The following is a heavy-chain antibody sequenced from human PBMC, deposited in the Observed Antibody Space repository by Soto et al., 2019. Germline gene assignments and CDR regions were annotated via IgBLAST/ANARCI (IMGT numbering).Heavy chain of an antibody. J-gene: IGHJ3*01. Sequence: QVQLVQSGGEVKKPGAAVKVFCKASGYTFTTHGISWVRQAPGRGLEWMGWISAYNGKTNYAQSLQGRVTMTTDTSTSTAYMELGSLGSDDTAVYYCARSYYDILPGYYDTFDVWGQGTVVTVSS. V-gene: IGHV1-18*01. CDR2: ISAYNGKT. CDR1: GYTFTTHG. D-gene: IGHD3-9*01. CDR3: ARSYYDILPGYYDTFDV.